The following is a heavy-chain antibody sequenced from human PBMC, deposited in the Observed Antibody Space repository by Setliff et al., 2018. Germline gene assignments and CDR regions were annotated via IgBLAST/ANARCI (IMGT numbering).Heavy chain of an antibody. J-gene: IGHJ5*01. Sequence: ASVKVSCKASGYTFSSYAMNWVRQAPGRGLEWMGWINPDSGDTHSPQNFQGRVRMTRDTSMSTVYMELTRLTSDDTAVYYCTRSSSYGMRYWFDSWGQGPLVTVSS. D-gene: IGHD3-16*02. CDR2: INPDSGDT. CDR3: TRSSSYGMRYWFDS. V-gene: IGHV1-2*02. CDR1: GYTFSSYA.